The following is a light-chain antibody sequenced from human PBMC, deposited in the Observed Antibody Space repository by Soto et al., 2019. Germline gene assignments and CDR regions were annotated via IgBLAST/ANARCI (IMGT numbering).Light chain of an antibody. CDR3: QQSYSTPPFT. CDR2: DAS. V-gene: IGKV3-15*01. Sequence: EIVMTQSPATLSVTLGERATLSCRASQDISSNLAWYQQKPGQAPRLLIYDASTRATGIPARFSGSGSETEFTLTISSLQSEDFATYYCQQSYSTPPFTFGPGTRVDI. CDR1: QDISSN. J-gene: IGKJ3*01.